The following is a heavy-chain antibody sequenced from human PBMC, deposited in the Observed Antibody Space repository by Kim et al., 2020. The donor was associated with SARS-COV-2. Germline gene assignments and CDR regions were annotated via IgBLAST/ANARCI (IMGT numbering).Heavy chain of an antibody. J-gene: IGHJ4*02. CDR3: ARGSSSSSRVWDY. Sequence: SETLSLTCAVYGGSFSGYYWSWIRQPPGKGLEWIGEINHSGSTNYNPSLKSRVTISVDTSKNQFSLKLSSVTAADTAVYYCARGSSSSSRVWDYWGQGTLVTVSS. V-gene: IGHV4-34*01. CDR1: GGSFSGYY. D-gene: IGHD6-6*01. CDR2: INHSGST.